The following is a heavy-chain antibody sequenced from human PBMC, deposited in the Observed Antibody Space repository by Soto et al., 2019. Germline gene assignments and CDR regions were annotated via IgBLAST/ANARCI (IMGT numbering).Heavy chain of an antibody. CDR1: GYTFTHYG. CDR2: INSFSCDT. Sequence: QVQLVQSGAEVKKPGASVKVSCKASGYTFTHYGITWVRQAPGQGLEWMGWINSFSCDTNYPQKLQGRLTMTTDTSTNTVYMELRTLRTYDTAVYYCARDLRSGGKYWYFDIRGRGTLVTVSS. J-gene: IGHJ2*01. D-gene: IGHD2-15*01. CDR3: ARDLRSGGKYWYFDI. V-gene: IGHV1-18*01.